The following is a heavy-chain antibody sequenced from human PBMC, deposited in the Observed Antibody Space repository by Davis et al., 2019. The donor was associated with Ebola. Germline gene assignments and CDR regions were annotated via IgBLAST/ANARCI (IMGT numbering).Heavy chain of an antibody. J-gene: IGHJ6*02. Sequence: AASVKVSCKASGYTFTSYDINWVRQATGQGLEWMGWINPNSGNTGYAQKLQGRVTMTTDTSTSTAYMELRSLRSDDTAVYYCARTFGVGLNYYYYYGMDGWGQGTTVTVSS. CDR3: ARTFGVGLNYYYYYGMDG. V-gene: IGHV1-8*01. CDR1: GYTFTSYD. CDR2: INPNSGNT. D-gene: IGHD3-3*01.